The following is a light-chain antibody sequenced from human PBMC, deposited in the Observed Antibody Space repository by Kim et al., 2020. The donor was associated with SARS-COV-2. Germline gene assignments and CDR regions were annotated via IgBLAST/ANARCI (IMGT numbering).Light chain of an antibody. CDR1: QSISRS. V-gene: IGKV1-5*01. Sequence: DIQMTQSPSTLSASVGDRVTITCRASQSISRSLAWYQQKPGKAPKVLIYEASNLESGVPIRFSGDGSGTVFTLTIINLQPEDLATYYCQQYNDHPTFGGGTKVDIK. CDR3: QQYNDHPT. CDR2: EAS. J-gene: IGKJ4*01.